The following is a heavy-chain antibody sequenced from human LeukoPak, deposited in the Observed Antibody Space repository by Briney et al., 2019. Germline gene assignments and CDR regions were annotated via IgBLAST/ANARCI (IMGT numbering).Heavy chain of an antibody. Sequence: PGRSLRLSCAASGFTFSSYGMHWVRQAPGKGLEWVAVISYDGSNKYYADSVKGRFTISRDNSKNTLYLQMNSLRAEDTAVYYCAKDLAMIKYQWSNGIDYWGQGTLVTVSS. CDR3: AKDLAMIKYQWSNGIDY. V-gene: IGHV3-30*18. CDR1: GFTFSSYG. J-gene: IGHJ4*02. D-gene: IGHD5-12*01. CDR2: ISYDGSNK.